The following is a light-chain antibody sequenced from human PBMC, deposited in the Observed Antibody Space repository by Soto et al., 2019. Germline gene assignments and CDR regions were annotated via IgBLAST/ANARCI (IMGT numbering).Light chain of an antibody. CDR1: QSISSY. CDR2: DAS. Sequence: DIQMTQSPSSLSASVGDRVTITCRASQSISSYLNWYQQKPGKAPRLLIHDASSLQSGVPSRFSGSGSGTEFTLTISSLQPDDFATYFCQQHQSYWSFGQGTKVDI. CDR3: QQHQSYWS. J-gene: IGKJ1*01. V-gene: IGKV1-39*01.